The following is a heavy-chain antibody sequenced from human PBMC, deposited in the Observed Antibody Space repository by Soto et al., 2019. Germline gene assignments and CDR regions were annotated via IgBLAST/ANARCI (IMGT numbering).Heavy chain of an antibody. J-gene: IGHJ4*02. CDR2: ISGSGGST. D-gene: IGHD3-10*02. V-gene: IGHV3-23*01. CDR1: GFTFSSYA. Sequence: QRLSCAASGFTFSSYAMSWVRQAPGKGLEWVSAISGSGGSTYYADSVKGRFTISRDNSENTLYLQMNSLRAEDTAVYYCAKAGLGSGSYYIDYWGQGTLVTVSS. CDR3: AKAGLGSGSYYIDY.